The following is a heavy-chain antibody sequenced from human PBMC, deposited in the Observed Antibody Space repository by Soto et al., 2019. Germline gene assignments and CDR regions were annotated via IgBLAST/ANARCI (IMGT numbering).Heavy chain of an antibody. J-gene: IGHJ6*02. V-gene: IGHV3-15*07. CDR1: GFTFSNAW. CDR3: TGDWNYAVYYYGMDC. D-gene: IGHD1-7*01. CDR2: IKSKTDGGTT. Sequence: GGSLRLSCAASGFTFSNAWMNWVRQAPGKGLEWVGRIKSKTDGGTTDYAAPVKGRFTISRDDSKNTLYLQMNSLKTEDTAVYYCTGDWNYAVYYYGMDCWGPGTTVNVSS.